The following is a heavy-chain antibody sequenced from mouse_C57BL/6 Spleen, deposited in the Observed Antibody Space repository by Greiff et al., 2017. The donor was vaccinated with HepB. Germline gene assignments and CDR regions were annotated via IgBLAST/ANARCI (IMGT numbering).Heavy chain of an antibody. CDR3: ARRRDYYGSSSYAMDY. J-gene: IGHJ4*01. V-gene: IGHV1-64*01. D-gene: IGHD1-1*01. Sequence: QVQLKQSGAELVKPGASVKLSCKASGYTFTSYWMHWVKQRPGQGLEWIGMIHPNSGSTNYNEKFKSKATLTVDKSSSTAYMQLSSLTSEDSAVYYCARRRDYYGSSSYAMDYWGQGTSVTVSS. CDR1: GYTFTSYW. CDR2: IHPNSGST.